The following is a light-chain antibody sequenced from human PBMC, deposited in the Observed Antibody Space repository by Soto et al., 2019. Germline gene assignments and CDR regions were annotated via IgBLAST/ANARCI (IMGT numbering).Light chain of an antibody. Sequence: IQMTQSPSTLSASVGDRVTITCRASHNIERWMAWYQQKPGKAPSLLIFDASTLHSGVPSRFSGSGSGTDFTLTISCLQSEDFATYYCQQYYSYPLTFGPGTKVDIK. J-gene: IGKJ3*01. CDR1: HNIERW. V-gene: IGKV1-5*01. CDR3: QQYYSYPLT. CDR2: DAS.